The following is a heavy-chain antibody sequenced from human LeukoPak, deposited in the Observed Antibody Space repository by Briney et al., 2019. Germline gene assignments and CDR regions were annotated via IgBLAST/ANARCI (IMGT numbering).Heavy chain of an antibody. CDR1: GYTLTVLT. J-gene: IGHJ3*02. CDR3: AREPPETGAFDI. CDR2: FDPEDGET. V-gene: IGHV1-24*01. D-gene: IGHD1-14*01. Sequence: AASVNVSCKVSGYTLTVLTMRRVRQAPGTGLEWMGGFDPEDGETIYAQKFQSRVTMNEDTSTDTAYMEVSSLRSEDTAVYYCAREPPETGAFDIWGQGTMVTVS.